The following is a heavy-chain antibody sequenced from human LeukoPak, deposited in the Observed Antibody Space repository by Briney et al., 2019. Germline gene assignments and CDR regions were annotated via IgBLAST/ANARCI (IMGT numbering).Heavy chain of an antibody. V-gene: IGHV3-74*01. J-gene: IGHJ4*02. D-gene: IGHD3-3*01. Sequence: PGGSLRLSCAASGFTLRSYWMHWVRQAPGKGLVWVSRINSDGSTTSYADSVKGRFTISRDNAKNTLYLQMNSLRAEDTAVYYCARGYFGADYWGQGTLVTVSS. CDR2: INSDGSTT. CDR3: ARGYFGADY. CDR1: GFTLRSYW.